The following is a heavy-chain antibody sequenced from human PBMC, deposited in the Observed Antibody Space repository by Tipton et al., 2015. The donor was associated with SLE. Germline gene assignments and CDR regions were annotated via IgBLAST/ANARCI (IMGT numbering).Heavy chain of an antibody. Sequence: SLRLSCAASGFSFSTNAMHWVRQAPGKGLEWVAVIWYDGSNKYYADSVKGRFTISRDNAKNSLYLQMNSLRAEDTAVYYCARHIYDTSGGPFDYWGQGTLVTVSS. D-gene: IGHD3-22*01. J-gene: IGHJ4*02. CDR1: GFSFSTNA. CDR2: IWYDGSNK. CDR3: ARHIYDTSGGPFDY. V-gene: IGHV3-33*01.